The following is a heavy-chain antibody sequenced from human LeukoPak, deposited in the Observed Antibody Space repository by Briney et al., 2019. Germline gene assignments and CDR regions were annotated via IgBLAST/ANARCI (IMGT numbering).Heavy chain of an antibody. V-gene: IGHV5-51*01. D-gene: IGHD1-20*01. CDR1: GYSFTSYW. CDR3: ARQKRYQWNYFDD. J-gene: IGHJ4*02. CDR2: IYPGDFDT. Sequence: GESLKISCKGSGYSFTSYWIGWVRQMPGKGLEWMGIIYPGDFDTRYSPSFQGQVTISADKSISTAYLQWSSQKASYTAMYYCARQKRYQWNYFDDWGQETLVTVSS.